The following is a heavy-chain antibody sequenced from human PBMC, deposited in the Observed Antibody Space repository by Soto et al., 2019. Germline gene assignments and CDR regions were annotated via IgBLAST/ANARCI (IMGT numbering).Heavy chain of an antibody. Sequence: AETLSLTCAVFGTSFSAYYWSWIRQPPGKGLEWIGEINHSGSTNYNPSLKSRVAISVDTSKNQFSLKLSSVTAADTAVYYCARGSGTATYYYYYYGMDVWGQGTTVTVSS. CDR2: INHSGST. CDR3: ARGSGTATYYYYYYGMDV. D-gene: IGHD6-13*01. CDR1: GTSFSAYY. J-gene: IGHJ6*02. V-gene: IGHV4-34*01.